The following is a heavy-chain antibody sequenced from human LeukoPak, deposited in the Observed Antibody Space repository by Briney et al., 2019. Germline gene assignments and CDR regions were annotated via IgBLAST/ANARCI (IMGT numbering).Heavy chain of an antibody. CDR3: ARQYYYGSGSYSKAFDY. V-gene: IGHV3-48*03. CDR2: ISSSGSTI. Sequence: GGSQRLSCAASGFTFSSYEMNWVRQAPGKGLEWVSYISSSGSTIYYADSVKGRFTISRDNAKNSLYLQMNSLRAEDTAVYYCARQYYYGSGSYSKAFDYWGQGTLVTVSS. CDR1: GFTFSSYE. J-gene: IGHJ4*02. D-gene: IGHD3-10*01.